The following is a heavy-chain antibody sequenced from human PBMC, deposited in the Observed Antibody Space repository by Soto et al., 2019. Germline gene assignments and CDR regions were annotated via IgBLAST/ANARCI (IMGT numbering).Heavy chain of an antibody. CDR2: IYYTGST. D-gene: IGHD2-2*01. CDR1: GGSISTYY. CDR3: AREVPAAVGFMDV. V-gene: IGHV4-59*01. J-gene: IGHJ6*02. Sequence: PSETLSLTCTVFGGSISTYYWSWIRQPPGKGLEWIGYIYYTGSTNYNPSLKSRVTISVDTSKNQFSLKLSSVTAADTAVYYCAREVPAAVGFMDVWGQGTTVTVSS.